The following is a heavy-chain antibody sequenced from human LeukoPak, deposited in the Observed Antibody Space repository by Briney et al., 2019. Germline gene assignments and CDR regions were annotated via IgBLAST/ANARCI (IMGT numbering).Heavy chain of an antibody. CDR2: ISSSSSYI. CDR3: ARDLGATYYDFWSGYTTLDY. D-gene: IGHD3-3*01. Sequence: PGGSLRLSCAASGFTFSSYSMNWVRQAPGKGLEWVSSISSSSSYIYYAGSVKGRFTISRDNAKNSLYLQMNSLRAEDTAVYYCARDLGATYYDFWSGYTTLDYWGQGTLVTVSS. J-gene: IGHJ4*02. CDR1: GFTFSSYS. V-gene: IGHV3-21*01.